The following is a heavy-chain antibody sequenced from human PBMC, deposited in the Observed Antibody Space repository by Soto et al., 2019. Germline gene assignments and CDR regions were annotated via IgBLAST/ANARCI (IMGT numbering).Heavy chain of an antibody. V-gene: IGHV4-39*01. Sequence: QLQLQESGPGLVKPSETLSLTCSVSGGSITSNANYCAWFRQPPGRGLEGIGSIYYDGSTYYNPSRKYRATISADTAKNQFSLKVSSVTAADTAVYYCARPQTYNMYGESFYGVDVWGQGTTVTVSS. D-gene: IGHD3-10*02. CDR1: GGSITSNANY. CDR2: IYYDGST. J-gene: IGHJ6*02. CDR3: ARPQTYNMYGESFYGVDV.